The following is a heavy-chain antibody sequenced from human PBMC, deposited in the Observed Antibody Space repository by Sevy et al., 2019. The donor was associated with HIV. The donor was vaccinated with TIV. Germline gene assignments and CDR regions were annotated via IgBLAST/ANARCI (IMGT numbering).Heavy chain of an antibody. J-gene: IGHJ4*02. CDR3: ARVFSSYYFDY. CDR1: GFTFGSYG. CDR2: ISYDRSDK. Sequence: GGSLRLSCAASGFTFGSYGMHWVRQAPSKGLEWVAYISYDRSDKNYADSVKGRFTISRDNSKNTVFLQLNSLRPEDTAVYYCARVFSSYYFDYWGQGTLVTVSS. V-gene: IGHV3-30*06.